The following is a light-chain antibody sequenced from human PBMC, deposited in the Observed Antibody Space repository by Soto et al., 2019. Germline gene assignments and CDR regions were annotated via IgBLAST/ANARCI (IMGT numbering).Light chain of an antibody. Sequence: EIVLTQSPGTLSLSPGERVTLSCRASQSVTTQLAWYQQKPGQAPRLLIDGASTRAAGIPPRFSGSGSGTEFTLTISSLQSEDFAVYYCQHYHGWPITFGQGTRLEI. J-gene: IGKJ5*01. CDR1: QSVTTQ. V-gene: IGKV3-15*01. CDR3: QHYHGWPIT. CDR2: GAS.